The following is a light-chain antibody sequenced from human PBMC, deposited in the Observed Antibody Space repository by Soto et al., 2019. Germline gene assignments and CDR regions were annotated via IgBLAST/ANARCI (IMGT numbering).Light chain of an antibody. CDR1: SGHSNYA. J-gene: IGLJ3*02. CDR3: QTWGTGWV. V-gene: IGLV4-69*01. Sequence: QAVLTQSPSASASLGASVKLTCTLTSGHSNYAIAWHQVQPGKGPRYLMRVNSDGSLIKGDGIPNRFSGSSSGAERYLTISSLQSEDEADYYCQTWGTGWVFGGGTKLTVL. CDR2: VNSDGSL.